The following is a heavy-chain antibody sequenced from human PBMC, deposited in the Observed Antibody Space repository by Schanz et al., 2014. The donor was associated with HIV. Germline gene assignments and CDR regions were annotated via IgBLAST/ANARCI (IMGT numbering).Heavy chain of an antibody. Sequence: QVQLVQSGAEVKRPGASVKVSCKASGGTFSSYAISWVRQAPGQGLEWMGGIIPIFGTANYAQKFEGRVTFTADDSTSTAYMELSSLRSDDTAVYYCAKTAVAAAGPDSYYYYDMDVWGQGTTVTVSS. D-gene: IGHD6-13*01. CDR3: AKTAVAAAGPDSYYYYDMDV. CDR2: IIPIFGTA. V-gene: IGHV1-69*13. CDR1: GGTFSSYA. J-gene: IGHJ6*01.